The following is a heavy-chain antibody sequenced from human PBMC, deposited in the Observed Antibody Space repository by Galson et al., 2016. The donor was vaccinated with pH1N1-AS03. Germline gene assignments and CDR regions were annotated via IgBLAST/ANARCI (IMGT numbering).Heavy chain of an antibody. J-gene: IGHJ4*02. V-gene: IGHV4-59*01. D-gene: IGHD6-6*01. CDR2: YYNGPA. CDR1: GGSITNYY. Sequence: SETLSLTCTVSGGSITNYYWTWIRQPQGRDWSGLGIYYNGPANYNPSLNSRVTISADMSKKQFFLNLTSVTAADTAVYFCTRGGTYSSSSPAYFGYWGQGTLVTVSS. CDR3: TRGGTYSSSSPAYFGY.